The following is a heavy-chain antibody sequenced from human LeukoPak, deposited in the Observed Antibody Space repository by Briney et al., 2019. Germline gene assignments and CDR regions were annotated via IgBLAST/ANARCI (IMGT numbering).Heavy chain of an antibody. CDR3: ARGPGVYSSSGFDI. Sequence: SVKVSCKASGGTFSSYAISWVRQAHGQGLEWMGGIIPIFGTANYAQKFQGRVTITADESTSTAYMELSSLRSEDTAVYYCARGPGVYSSSGFDIWGQGTMVTVSS. D-gene: IGHD6-13*01. CDR1: GGTFSSYA. CDR2: IIPIFGTA. V-gene: IGHV1-69*13. J-gene: IGHJ3*02.